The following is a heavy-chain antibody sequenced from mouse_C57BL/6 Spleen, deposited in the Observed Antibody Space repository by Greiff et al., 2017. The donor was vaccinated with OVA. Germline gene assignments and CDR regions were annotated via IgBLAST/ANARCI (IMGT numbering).Heavy chain of an antibody. D-gene: IGHD3-3*01. CDR1: GYTFTDYE. CDR3: TRSGGPYYFDD. J-gene: IGHJ2*01. V-gene: IGHV1-15*01. CDR2: IDPETGGT. Sequence: VQLQQSGAELVRPGASVTLSCKASGYTFTDYEMHWVKQTPVHGLEWIGAIDPETGGTAYNQKFKSKAILTADKSSSTAYMELRSLTSEDSAVYYCTRSGGPYYFDDWGKGTTLTGSS.